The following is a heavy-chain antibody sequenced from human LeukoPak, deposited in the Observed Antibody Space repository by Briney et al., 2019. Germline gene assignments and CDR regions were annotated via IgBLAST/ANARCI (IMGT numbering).Heavy chain of an antibody. CDR2: INHSGGT. D-gene: IGHD2-2*01. J-gene: IGHJ4*02. CDR1: GGSFSGYS. V-gene: IGHV4-34*01. CDR3: AREVVPAANLYYFDY. Sequence: PSETLSLTCAVYGGSFSGYSWNWIRQPPVKGLEWIGEINHSGGTNYNPSLKSRVTISVDTSKKQFSLKLSSVTAADTAVYYCAREVVPAANLYYFDYWGQGTLVTVSS.